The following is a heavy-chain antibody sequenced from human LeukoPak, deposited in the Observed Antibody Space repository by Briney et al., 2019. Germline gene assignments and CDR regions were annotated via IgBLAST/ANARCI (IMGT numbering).Heavy chain of an antibody. CDR2: ISGSGGST. D-gene: IGHD2-2*01. J-gene: IGHJ4*02. V-gene: IGHV3-23*01. CDR1: GFTFSSYA. Sequence: GGSLRLSCAASGFTFSSYAMGWVRQAPGKGLEWVSAISGSGGSTYYADSVKGRFTISRDNSKNTLYLQMNSLRAEDTAVYYCAKDRAAALRQFDYWGQGTLVTVSS. CDR3: AKDRAAALRQFDY.